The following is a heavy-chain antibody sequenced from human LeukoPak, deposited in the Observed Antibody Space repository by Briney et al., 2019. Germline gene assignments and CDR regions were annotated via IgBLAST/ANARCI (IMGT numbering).Heavy chain of an antibody. Sequence: PSETLSLTCTVSGGSMSTYYWSWIRQPPGKGLEWIGYIYDSLSTDYNPSLKSRVTISVDMSMTQFSLKLTSVTAADTAGYYCARRSWYVDYWGQGTLVTVSS. D-gene: IGHD6-13*01. V-gene: IGHV4-59*01. CDR1: GGSMSTYY. J-gene: IGHJ4*02. CDR2: IYDSLST. CDR3: ARRSWYVDY.